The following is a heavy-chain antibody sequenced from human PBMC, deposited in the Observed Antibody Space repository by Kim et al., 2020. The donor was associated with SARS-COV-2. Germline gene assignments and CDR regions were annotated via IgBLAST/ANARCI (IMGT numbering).Heavy chain of an antibody. D-gene: IGHD6-19*01. J-gene: IGHJ6*02. Sequence: NPSIKSRVTISVDTAKNQFSLKRSSVTAAGTAVYYGGREIKWLGGGGMDVWGQGTTVTVSS. V-gene: IGHV4-59*01. CDR3: GREIKWLGGGGMDV.